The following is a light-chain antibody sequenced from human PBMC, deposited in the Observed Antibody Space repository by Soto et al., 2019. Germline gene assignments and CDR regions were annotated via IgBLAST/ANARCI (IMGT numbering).Light chain of an antibody. CDR1: QSISNY. CDR3: QQSSSAPYT. V-gene: IGKV1-39*01. J-gene: IGKJ4*01. Sequence: DIQMTQSPSSVSASVGDRVTITCRASQSISNYLNWYQQKPGKAPNLLIYAASTLQSGVTSRFRGSGSGTDFTLTISNLQPEDFATYSCQQSSSAPYTFGGGTRVEIK. CDR2: AAS.